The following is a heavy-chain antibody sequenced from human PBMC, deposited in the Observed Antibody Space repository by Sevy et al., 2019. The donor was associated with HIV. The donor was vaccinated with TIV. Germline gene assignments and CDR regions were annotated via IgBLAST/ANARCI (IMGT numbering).Heavy chain of an antibody. D-gene: IGHD3-3*01. CDR1: GFTFSSYA. CDR3: AKADLWSGYYPYYFDY. Sequence: GGSLRLSCAASGFTFSSYAMSWVRQAPGKGLEWVSAISGSGGSTYYADSVKGRFTISRDNSKNTLYLQMNSLRAEDTAVDYGAKADLWSGYYPYYFDYWGQGTLVTVSS. CDR2: ISGSGGST. J-gene: IGHJ4*02. V-gene: IGHV3-23*01.